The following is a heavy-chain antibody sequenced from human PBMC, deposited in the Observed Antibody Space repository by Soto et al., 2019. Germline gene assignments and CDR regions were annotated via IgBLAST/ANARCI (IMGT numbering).Heavy chain of an antibody. Sequence: GPPVKVSCKASGGTFSSYAISWVRQAPGQGLEWMGGIIPIFGTANYAQKFQGRVTITADESTSTAYMELSSLRSEDTAVYYCARTGYIEQWLANFDYWGQGTLVTVSS. D-gene: IGHD6-19*01. CDR2: IIPIFGTA. CDR1: GGTFSSYA. J-gene: IGHJ4*02. CDR3: ARTGYIEQWLANFDY. V-gene: IGHV1-69*13.